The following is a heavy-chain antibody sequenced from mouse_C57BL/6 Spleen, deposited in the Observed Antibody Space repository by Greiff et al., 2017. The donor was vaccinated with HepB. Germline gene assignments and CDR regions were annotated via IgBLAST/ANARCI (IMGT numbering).Heavy chain of an antibody. V-gene: IGHV1-82*01. J-gene: IGHJ4*01. CDR3: ARSSLYYAMDY. D-gene: IGHD6-1*01. CDR1: GYAFSSSW. Sequence: VQLVESGPELVKPGASVKISCKASGYAFSSSWMNWVKQRPGKGLEWIGRIYPGDGDTNYNGKFKGKATLTADKSSSTAYMQLSSLTSEDSAVYFCARSSLYYAMDYWGQGTSVTVSS. CDR2: IYPGDGDT.